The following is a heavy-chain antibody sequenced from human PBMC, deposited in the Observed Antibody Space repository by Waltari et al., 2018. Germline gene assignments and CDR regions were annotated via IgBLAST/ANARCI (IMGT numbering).Heavy chain of an antibody. CDR2: IYHSGST. J-gene: IGHJ6*03. CDR1: GYSISSGYY. D-gene: IGHD2-2*02. V-gene: IGHV4-38-2*01. CDR3: ARILGYCSSTSCYTADYMDV. Sequence: QVQLQESGPGLVKPSETLSLTCAVSGYSISSGYYWGWIRQPPGKGLEWIGSIYHSGSTYCNPSLKSRVTISVDTSKNQFSLKLSSVTAADTAVYYCARILGYCSSTSCYTADYMDVWGKGTTVTVSS.